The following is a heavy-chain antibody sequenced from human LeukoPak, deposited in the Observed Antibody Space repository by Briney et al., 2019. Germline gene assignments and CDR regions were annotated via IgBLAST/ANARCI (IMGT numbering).Heavy chain of an antibody. J-gene: IGHJ6*02. V-gene: IGHV3-23*01. Sequence: GGSLRLSSAASGFTFRSYAMSWVRQAPGKGLEWVSAISDSDSGTYYADSVKGRFTISRDNSKNTLYLPMNSLRAEETALYYCAKGYGYSSSWTSNYYFYGLDVWGQGTTVTVSS. D-gene: IGHD6-13*01. CDR1: GFTFRSYA. CDR3: AKGYGYSSSWTSNYYFYGLDV. CDR2: ISDSDSGT.